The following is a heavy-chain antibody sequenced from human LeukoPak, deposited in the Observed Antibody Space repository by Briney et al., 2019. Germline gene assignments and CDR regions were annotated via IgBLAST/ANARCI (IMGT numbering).Heavy chain of an antibody. D-gene: IGHD1-1*01. J-gene: IGHJ6*02. V-gene: IGHV3-30*04. CDR2: ISYDGSNK. Sequence: AGGSLGLSCAASGFTFSSYAMHWVRQAPGKGLEWVAVISYDGSNKYYADSVKGRFTISRDNSKNTLYLQMNSLRAEDTAVYYCARDYNWNDLWYYYYGMDVWGQGTTVTVSS. CDR3: ARDYNWNDLWYYYYGMDV. CDR1: GFTFSSYA.